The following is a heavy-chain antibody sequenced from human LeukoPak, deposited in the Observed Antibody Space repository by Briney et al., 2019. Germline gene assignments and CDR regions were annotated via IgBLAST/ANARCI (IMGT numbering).Heavy chain of an antibody. CDR2: IYHGETT. J-gene: IGHJ5*02. Sequence: PSETLSLTCTVSGYSISSGHYWGWIRQPPGKGLEWIGSIYHGETTYYNPSLKTRLTISLDTSKNQFSLRLSSVTAADTAVYYCASNWSDFDHWGQGILVTVSS. CDR3: ASNWSDFDH. D-gene: IGHD1-1*01. CDR1: GYSISSGHY. V-gene: IGHV4-38-2*02.